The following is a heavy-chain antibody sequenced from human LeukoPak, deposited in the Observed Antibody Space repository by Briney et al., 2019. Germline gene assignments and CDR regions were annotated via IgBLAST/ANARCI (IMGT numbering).Heavy chain of an antibody. CDR2: IRYDGSNK. J-gene: IGHJ4*02. Sequence: GGSLRLSCAASGFTFSSYGMHWVRQAPGKGLEWVAFIRYDGSNKYYADSVKGRFTISRDNSKNTLYLQMNSLRAEDTAVYYCAKDQRVGATEIDYWGQGTLVTVSS. D-gene: IGHD1-26*01. V-gene: IGHV3-30*02. CDR3: AKDQRVGATEIDY. CDR1: GFTFSSYG.